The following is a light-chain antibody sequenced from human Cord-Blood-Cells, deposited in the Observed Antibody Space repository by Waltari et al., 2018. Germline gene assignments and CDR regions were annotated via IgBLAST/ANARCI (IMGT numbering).Light chain of an antibody. CDR3: YSAADNNLV. CDR2: KDS. V-gene: IGLV3-27*01. Sequence: SYELTQPSSVSVSPGQTARITCSGDVLAKKYARWFQQKPGRAPVLVIYKDSERPSGIPGRFSGSSSGTTVTLTISGAQVEDEADYYCYSAADNNLVFGGGTKLTVL. CDR1: VLAKKY. J-gene: IGLJ3*02.